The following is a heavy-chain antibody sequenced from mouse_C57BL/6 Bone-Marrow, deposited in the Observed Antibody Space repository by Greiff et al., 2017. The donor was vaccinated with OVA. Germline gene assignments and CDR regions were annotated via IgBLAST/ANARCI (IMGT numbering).Heavy chain of an antibody. D-gene: IGHD2-5*01. CDR2: IDPETGGT. CDR3: TRGDSNYYAMDY. CDR1: GYTFTDYE. J-gene: IGHJ4*01. Sequence: VQLQQSGAELVRPGASVTLSCKASGYTFTDYEMHWVKQTPVHGLEWIGAIDPETGGTAYNQKFKGKATLTADKSSSTAYMELRSLTSEDSAVYYCTRGDSNYYAMDYWGQGTSVTVSA. V-gene: IGHV1-15*01.